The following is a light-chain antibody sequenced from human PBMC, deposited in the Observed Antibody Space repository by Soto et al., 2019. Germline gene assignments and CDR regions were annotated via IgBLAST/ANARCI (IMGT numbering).Light chain of an antibody. CDR1: QVISNY. Sequence: DMQMTQSPSSLSAAVGDRVTITCRASQVISNYLAWYQQKPGKVPKLLIYAASTLQSGVPSRFSGSGSGTDFTLTISGLQPEDVATYYCQKYDSYPWTFGQGTKVEIK. CDR3: QKYDSYPWT. V-gene: IGKV1-27*01. J-gene: IGKJ1*01. CDR2: AAS.